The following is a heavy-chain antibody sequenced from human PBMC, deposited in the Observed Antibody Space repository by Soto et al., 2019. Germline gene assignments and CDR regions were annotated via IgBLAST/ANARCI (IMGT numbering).Heavy chain of an antibody. CDR3: ARSVAVPGAHIDY. J-gene: IGHJ4*02. Sequence: QVQLQESGPGLVKPSETLSLTRSVSGGSISGSYWSRIRQSPGKGLEWLGYVYYTGSTNYSPSLRSRVSISVDTSKNEFSLRLSSVTAADTAVYFCARSVAVPGAHIDYWGQGTQVTVSS. CDR2: VYYTGST. V-gene: IGHV4-59*01. D-gene: IGHD6-19*01. CDR1: GGSISGSY.